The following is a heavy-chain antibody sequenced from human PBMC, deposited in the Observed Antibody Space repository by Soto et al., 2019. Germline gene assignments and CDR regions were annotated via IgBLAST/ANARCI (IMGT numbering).Heavy chain of an antibody. J-gene: IGHJ6*02. CDR1: GYSFTSYW. Sequence: PGESLKISCKGSGYSFTSYWIGWVRQMPGKGLEWMGIIYPGDSDTRYSPSFQGQVTISADKSISTAYLQWSSLKASDTAMYYCARIPRIAAAVTLYYYCGMDVWGQGTMVTV. D-gene: IGHD6-13*01. V-gene: IGHV5-51*01. CDR3: ARIPRIAAAVTLYYYCGMDV. CDR2: IYPGDSDT.